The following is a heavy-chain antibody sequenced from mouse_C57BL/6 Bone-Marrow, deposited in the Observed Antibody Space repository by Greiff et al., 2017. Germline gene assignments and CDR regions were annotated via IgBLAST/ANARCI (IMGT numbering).Heavy chain of an antibody. V-gene: IGHV10-3*01. Sequence: EVQLVESGGGLVQPKGSLKLSCAASGFTFNTYAMHWVRQAPGKGLEWVARIRSKSSNYATYYADSVKDRFTISRDDSQSMLYLQMNNLKTEDTAMYYCVRDRRTTVVAHWYFDVWGTGTTVTVSS. J-gene: IGHJ1*03. CDR1: GFTFNTYA. CDR2: IRSKSSNYAT. D-gene: IGHD1-1*01. CDR3: VRDRRTTVVAHWYFDV.